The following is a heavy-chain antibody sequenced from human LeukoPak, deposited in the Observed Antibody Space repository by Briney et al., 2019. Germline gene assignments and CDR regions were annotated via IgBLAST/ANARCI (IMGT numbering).Heavy chain of an antibody. J-gene: IGHJ6*02. CDR2: INPSGGST. Sequence: ASVKVSCKASGYTFTTCYMHWVRQAPGQGLEWMGIINPSGGSTTYAQKFQGRVTMTRDTSTSTVYMELSSLRSEDTAVYYCARGRVRTAMYYYYGMDVWGQGTTVTVSS. V-gene: IGHV1-46*01. CDR1: GYTFTTCY. D-gene: IGHD5-18*01. CDR3: ARGRVRTAMYYYYGMDV.